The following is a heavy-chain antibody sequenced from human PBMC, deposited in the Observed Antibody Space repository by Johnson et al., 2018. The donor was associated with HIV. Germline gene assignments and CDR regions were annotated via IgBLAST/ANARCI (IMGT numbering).Heavy chain of an antibody. CDR2: TWFDGSNK. CDR3: AKDGMVAGSGGADAFDI. CDR1: GFTFSNYG. J-gene: IGHJ3*02. V-gene: IGHV3-30*02. D-gene: IGHD6-19*01. Sequence: QVQLVESGGGVVQPGGSLRLSCAASGFTFSNYGIHWVRQAPGKGLEWVASTWFDGSNKYYSDSVRGRFIISRDNSKNTLYLQMNSLRAEDTAIYYCAKDGMVAGSGGADAFDIWGQGTMVTVSS.